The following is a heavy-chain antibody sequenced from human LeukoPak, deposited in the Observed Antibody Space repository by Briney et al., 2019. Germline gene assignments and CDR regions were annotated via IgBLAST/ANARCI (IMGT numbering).Heavy chain of an antibody. V-gene: IGHV4-30-2*01. J-gene: IGHJ5*02. CDR3: ARDSGRGYSNGPPRWFDP. D-gene: IGHD5-18*01. CDR1: GGSISSSGYH. CDR2: IYYSGST. Sequence: PSETLSLTCTVSGGSISSSGYHWSWIRQPPGKGLEWIGYIYYSGSTYYNPSLKSRVTVSLDRSKNQFSLKLSSVTAADTAMYYCARDSGRGYSNGPPRWFDPWGQGTPVTVSS.